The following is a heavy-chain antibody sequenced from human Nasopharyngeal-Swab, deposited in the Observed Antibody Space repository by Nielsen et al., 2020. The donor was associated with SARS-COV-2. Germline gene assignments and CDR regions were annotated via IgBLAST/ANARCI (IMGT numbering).Heavy chain of an antibody. J-gene: IGHJ6*02. CDR3: ARLDGYSSSWYPLDV. V-gene: IGHV3-48*02. CDR2: ISGSSSTI. CDR1: GFTFSSYS. D-gene: IGHD6-13*01. Sequence: GESLKISCAASGFTFSSYSMNWVRQAPGKGLEWVSYISGSSSTIYYADSVKGRFTISRDNAKNSLYLQMNSLRDEDTAVYYCARLDGYSSSWYPLDVWGQGTTVTVSS.